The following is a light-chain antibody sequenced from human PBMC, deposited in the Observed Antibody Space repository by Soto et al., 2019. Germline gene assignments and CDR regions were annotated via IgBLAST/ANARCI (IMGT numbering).Light chain of an antibody. CDR2: DVS. CDR1: QRINNN. Sequence: EIVLTQSPATLSLSPGERATLSCRASQRINNNFLAWYQQKPGQAPRLLIYDVSSRATGIPARFSGSGSGTDFSLTISSLEPEDFAVYYCQQRRDWPLYSFGQGTKLEI. J-gene: IGKJ2*03. CDR3: QQRRDWPLYS. V-gene: IGKV3-11*01.